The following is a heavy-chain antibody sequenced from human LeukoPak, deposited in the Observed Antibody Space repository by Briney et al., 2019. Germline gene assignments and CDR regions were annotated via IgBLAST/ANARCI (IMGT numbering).Heavy chain of an antibody. CDR1: GFTFSRSA. J-gene: IGHJ4*02. D-gene: IGHD3-22*01. V-gene: IGHV3-23*01. CDR3: AKEGRLTVAAVVVENYFDF. Sequence: GGSLRLSCVGSGFTFSRSAMSWVRLAPGKGLEWVSGISGSGGHTYYTDSVKGRFTISRDNSKTTVSLQMNSLTTDDTAVYYCAKEGRLTVAAVVVENYFDFWGQGTPVIVSA. CDR2: ISGSGGHT.